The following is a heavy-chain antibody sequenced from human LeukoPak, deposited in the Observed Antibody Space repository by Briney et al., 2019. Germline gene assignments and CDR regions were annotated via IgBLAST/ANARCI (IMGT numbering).Heavy chain of an antibody. CDR1: GFNFGSYS. V-gene: IGHV3-23*01. D-gene: IGHD3-10*01. CDR2: ISADSAAT. Sequence: SGGSLRLSCAASGFNFGSYSMTWVRQAPGKGLEWASVISADSAATFYADSVKGRFTISRDNGRNTVFLQMSGLRAEDTALYYCARKSASGNYPLDYWGQGTLVTVSS. J-gene: IGHJ4*02. CDR3: ARKSASGNYPLDY.